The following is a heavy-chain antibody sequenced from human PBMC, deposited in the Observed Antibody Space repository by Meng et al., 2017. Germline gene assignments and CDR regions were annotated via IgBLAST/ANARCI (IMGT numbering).Heavy chain of an antibody. CDR1: GYTFTSYG. CDR2: ISAYNGNT. CDR3: AKDPEPQIRHPSIFDY. V-gene: IGHV1-18*01. J-gene: IGHJ4*02. Sequence: ASVKVSCKASGYTFTSYGISWVRQAPGQGLEWMGWISAYNGNTNYAQKLQGRVTMTTDTSTSTAYMELRSLRSDDTAVYYCAKDPEPQIRHPSIFDYWGQGTLVTVSS. D-gene: IGHD2/OR15-2a*01.